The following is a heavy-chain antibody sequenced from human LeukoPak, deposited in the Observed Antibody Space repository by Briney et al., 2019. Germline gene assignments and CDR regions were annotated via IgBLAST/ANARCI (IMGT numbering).Heavy chain of an antibody. CDR3: ARVVVVAAHNWFDP. Sequence: SGPTLVNPTQTLTLTCTFSGFSLSTSGMCVSWIRQPPGKALEWLARIDWDDDKYYSTSLKTRLTISKDTSKNQVVLTMTNMDPVDTATYYCARVVVVAAHNWFDPWGQGTLVTVSS. CDR1: GFSLSTSGMC. CDR2: IDWDDDK. V-gene: IGHV2-70*11. J-gene: IGHJ5*02. D-gene: IGHD2-15*01.